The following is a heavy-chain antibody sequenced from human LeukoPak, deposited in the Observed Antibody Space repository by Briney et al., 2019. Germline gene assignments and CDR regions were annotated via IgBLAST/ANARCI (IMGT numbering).Heavy chain of an antibody. CDR1: GFTFSSYA. CDR3: AKVLLRYCSSTSCYLDY. J-gene: IGHJ4*02. D-gene: IGHD2-2*01. Sequence: GGSLRLSCAASGFTFSSYAMSWVRQAPGKGLEWVSAISGSGGSTYYADSVKGRFTISRDNSKNTLYLQMNSLRAEDTAVYYCAKVLLRYCSSTSCYLDYWGQGTLVTVSS. V-gene: IGHV3-23*01. CDR2: ISGSGGST.